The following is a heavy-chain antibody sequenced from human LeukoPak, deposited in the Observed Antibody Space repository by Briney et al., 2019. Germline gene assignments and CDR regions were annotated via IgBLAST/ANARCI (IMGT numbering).Heavy chain of an antibody. CDR1: GGSFGGYY. CDR2: INHSGST. J-gene: IGHJ4*02. D-gene: IGHD2-8*01. V-gene: IGHV4-34*01. Sequence: SETLSLTCAVYGGSFGGYYWSWIRQPPGKGLEWIGEINHSGSTNYNPSLKSRVTISVDTSKNQFSLKLSSVTAADTAVYYCARGYAYRKFGHFDYWGQGTLVTVSS. CDR3: ARGYAYRKFGHFDY.